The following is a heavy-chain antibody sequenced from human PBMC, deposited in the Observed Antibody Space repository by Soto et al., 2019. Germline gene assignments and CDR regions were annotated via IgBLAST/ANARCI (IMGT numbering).Heavy chain of an antibody. CDR3: ARDRQYSHFWRGYQYAVPYGMDV. D-gene: IGHD3-3*02. J-gene: IGHJ6*02. V-gene: IGHV4-34*02. CDR1: GGSFSGYY. CDR2: IDHSGRT. Sequence: QVQLQQWGAGLLKPSETLSLTCAVHGGSFSGYYCTWIRQAPGKGLAWIGEIDHSGRTNYNSSLKRRVSISVDMSKNQLSLMLLAVTAADTGVYYCARDRQYSHFWRGYQYAVPYGMDVWGPGTTVTGAS.